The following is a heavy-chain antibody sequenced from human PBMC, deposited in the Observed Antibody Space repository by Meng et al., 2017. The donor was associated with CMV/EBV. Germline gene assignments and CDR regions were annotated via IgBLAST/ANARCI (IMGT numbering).Heavy chain of an antibody. CDR1: GGTLSGYA. D-gene: IGHD2-2*01. CDR2: IIPIFGTA. CDR3: ASCISSSCFQYYFDS. J-gene: IGHJ4*02. Sequence: KVSCKASGGTLSGYAISWVRQAPGQGLEWMGGIIPIFGTAKYPQKFRGRVTITTDEPTGTAYMELSSLRSEDTAVYYCASCISSSCFQYYFDSWGQGTLVTVSS. V-gene: IGHV1-69*05.